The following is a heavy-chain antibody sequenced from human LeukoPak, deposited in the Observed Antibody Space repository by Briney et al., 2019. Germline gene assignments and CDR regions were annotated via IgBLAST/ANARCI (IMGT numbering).Heavy chain of an antibody. CDR1: EFTVSSNY. J-gene: IGHJ5*02. D-gene: IGHD5-18*01. V-gene: IGHV3-53*01. CDR2: IYSGGST. Sequence: GGSLRLSCAASEFTVSSNYMSWVRQAPGKGLEWVSVIYSGGSTYYADSVKGRFTIFRDNSKNTLYLQMNSLRAEDTAVYYCAREISYSFGFDPWGQGTLVTVSS. CDR3: AREISYSFGFDP.